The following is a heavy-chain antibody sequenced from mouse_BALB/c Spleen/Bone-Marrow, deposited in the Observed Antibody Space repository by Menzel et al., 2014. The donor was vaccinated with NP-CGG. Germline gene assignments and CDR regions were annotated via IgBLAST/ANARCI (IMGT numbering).Heavy chain of an antibody. V-gene: IGHV5-17*02. CDR3: ARKGAMITHYYAMDY. CDR2: ISNGSSTI. J-gene: IGHJ4*01. Sequence: EVMLVESGGGLVQPGGSRKLSCAASGFTFSSFGMHWVRRAPEKGLEWVAYISNGSSTIYYADTVKGRFTISRDNPKNTLFLQVTSLRSEDTAMYYCARKGAMITHYYAMDYWGQGTSVTVSS. D-gene: IGHD2-4*01. CDR1: GFTFSSFG.